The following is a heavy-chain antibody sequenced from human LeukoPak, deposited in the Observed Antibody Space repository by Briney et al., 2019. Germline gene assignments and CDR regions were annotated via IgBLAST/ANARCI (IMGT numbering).Heavy chain of an antibody. J-gene: IGHJ4*02. CDR1: GASISTNY. D-gene: IGHD6-19*01. Sequence: SETLSLTCTVSGASISTNYWSWIRQSPGKGLEWIAYISNTGRTNYNPSLKSRVTMSADTSKNQLSLNVRSVTAADTAVYYCATGAGWYEYWGQGTQVTVFS. V-gene: IGHV4-59*08. CDR3: ATGAGWYEY. CDR2: ISNTGRT.